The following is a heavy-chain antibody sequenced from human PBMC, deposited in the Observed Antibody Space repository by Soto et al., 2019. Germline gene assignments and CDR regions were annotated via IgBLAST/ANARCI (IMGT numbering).Heavy chain of an antibody. CDR2: IDSDGSST. V-gene: IGHV3-74*01. Sequence: WGSLRLSCAASGFTFCSYWINWCRQAPVKGLVWVSRIDSDGSSTTYADSVKGRFTTSRDNAKNTLYLQMSSLRVEDTAVYYCARGRPYGMDVWGQGTTVTVSS. J-gene: IGHJ6*02. CDR3: ARGRPYGMDV. CDR1: GFTFCSYW.